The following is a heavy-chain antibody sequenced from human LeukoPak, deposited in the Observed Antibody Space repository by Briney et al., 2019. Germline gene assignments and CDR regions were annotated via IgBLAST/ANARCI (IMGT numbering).Heavy chain of an antibody. CDR3: VRDGPGDFPVDY. CDR2: INSDGSNT. V-gene: IGHV3-74*01. Sequence: GGSLRLSCAASGFTFSSYWMHWVRQAPGKGLVWVSRINSDGSNTRCADSVKGRFTISRDNAKNTLYLQMNSLRAEDTAVYYCVRDGPGDFPVDYWGQGTLVTASS. J-gene: IGHJ4*02. CDR1: GFTFSSYW. D-gene: IGHD2/OR15-2a*01.